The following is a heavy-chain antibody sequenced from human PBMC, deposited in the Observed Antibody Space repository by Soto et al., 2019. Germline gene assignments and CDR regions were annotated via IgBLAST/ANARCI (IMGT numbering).Heavy chain of an antibody. V-gene: IGHV3-30-3*01. D-gene: IGHD2-21*02. CDR2: ISYDGSNK. Sequence: GGSLRLSCAASGFPFSPYTMHWVRQAPGKGLEWVAVISYDGSNKYYADSVQGRFTLSRDSSKNTLYLQMNSLRPEDTAVYYCARGGGFCGGDCYKGGIDYWGQGTLVTVSS. CDR3: ARGGGFCGGDCYKGGIDY. J-gene: IGHJ4*02. CDR1: GFPFSPYT.